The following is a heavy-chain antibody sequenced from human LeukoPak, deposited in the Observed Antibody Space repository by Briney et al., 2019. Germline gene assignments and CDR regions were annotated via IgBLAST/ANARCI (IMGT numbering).Heavy chain of an antibody. Sequence: PGGSLRLSCAASGFTFSSYAMSWVRQAPGKGLEWVGRIKSKTDGGTTDYAAPVKGRFTISRDDSKNTLYLQMNSLKTEDTAVYYCTTRAGYSYGDYWGQGTLVTVSS. CDR2: IKSKTDGGTT. CDR1: GFTFSSYA. CDR3: TTRAGYSYGDY. D-gene: IGHD5-18*01. V-gene: IGHV3-15*01. J-gene: IGHJ4*02.